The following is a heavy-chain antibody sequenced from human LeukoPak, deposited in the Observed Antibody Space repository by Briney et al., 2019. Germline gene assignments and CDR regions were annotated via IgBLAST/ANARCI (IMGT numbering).Heavy chain of an antibody. D-gene: IGHD3-10*01. Sequence: SETLSLTCAAYGGSFSGSYWGWIRQPPGKRLKRIGSIYYSGSTYYNPSLKSRVTISVDTSKNQFTLKLSSVTAADTAVYYCARGGWFGELPPNDYWGQGTLVTVSS. CDR3: ARGGWFGELPPNDY. CDR1: GGSFSGSY. J-gene: IGHJ4*02. V-gene: IGHV4-34*01. CDR2: IYYSGST.